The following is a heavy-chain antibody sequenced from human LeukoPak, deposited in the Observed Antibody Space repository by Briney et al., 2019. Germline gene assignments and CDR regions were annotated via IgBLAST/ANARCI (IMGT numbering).Heavy chain of an antibody. CDR2: IYCSGST. D-gene: IGHD5-18*01. Sequence: RTSETLSLTCTVSGGSISNRYWSWIRQPAGKGLEWIGRIYCSGSTNHNPSLKSRVTMSVDTSKNQFSLKLSSVTAADTAVYYCARSPQYSDAYFDYWGQGTLVTVSS. CDR3: ARSPQYSDAYFDY. V-gene: IGHV4-4*07. J-gene: IGHJ4*01. CDR1: GGSISNRY.